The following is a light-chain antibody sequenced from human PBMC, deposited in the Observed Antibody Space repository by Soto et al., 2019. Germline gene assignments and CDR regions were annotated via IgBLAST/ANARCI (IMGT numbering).Light chain of an antibody. CDR2: GAS. Sequence: DIQMTQSPSSLSASVGDRVTITCRASEDSSNYLAWYQQKPGKVPKLLIYGASTLQSGVPSRFSGSGSGTDFTLTISSLQTEDVATYYCQNYSRAPWTFGQGTTVESK. CDR3: QNYSRAPWT. CDR1: EDSSNY. V-gene: IGKV1-27*01. J-gene: IGKJ1*01.